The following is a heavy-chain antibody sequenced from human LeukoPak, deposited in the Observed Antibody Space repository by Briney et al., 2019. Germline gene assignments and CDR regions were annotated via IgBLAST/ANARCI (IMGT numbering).Heavy chain of an antibody. CDR1: GGSISSGDYY. Sequence: SETLSLTCAVSGGSISSGDYYWSWIRQPPGKGLEWIGYIYYSGSTYYNPSLKSRVTISVDTSKNQFSLKLSSVTAADTAVYYCARGYCSGGSCYGGDWFDPWGQGTLVTVSS. V-gene: IGHV4-30-4*01. D-gene: IGHD2-15*01. J-gene: IGHJ5*02. CDR2: IYYSGST. CDR3: ARGYCSGGSCYGGDWFDP.